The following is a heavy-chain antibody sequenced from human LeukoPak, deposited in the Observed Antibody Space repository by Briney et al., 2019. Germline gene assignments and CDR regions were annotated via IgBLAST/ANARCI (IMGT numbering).Heavy chain of an antibody. Sequence: GGSLRLSCAASGFTFSSYAMSWVRQAPGKGLEWVAVISYDGSNKYYADSVKGRFTISRDNSKNTLYLQMNSLRAEDTAVYYCAKPPGQWLADSAEYFQHWGQGTLVTVSS. J-gene: IGHJ1*01. CDR2: ISYDGSNK. D-gene: IGHD6-19*01. CDR3: AKPPGQWLADSAEYFQH. V-gene: IGHV3-30*18. CDR1: GFTFSSYA.